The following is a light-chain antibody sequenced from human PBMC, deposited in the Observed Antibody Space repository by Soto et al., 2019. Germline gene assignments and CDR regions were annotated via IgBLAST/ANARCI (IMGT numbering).Light chain of an antibody. J-gene: IGKJ1*01. CDR3: QQSYRFPKT. CDR1: QTVTSY. Sequence: DVQMTQSPSSLSASVGDSLTLTCRASQTVTSYLNWYQQKQGKXXKXXIYAASTLQSGVPSRFSGSGSGTELTLTIISLQPEDFETYYCQQSYRFPKTFGRGTKVDIK. V-gene: IGKV1-39*01. CDR2: AAS.